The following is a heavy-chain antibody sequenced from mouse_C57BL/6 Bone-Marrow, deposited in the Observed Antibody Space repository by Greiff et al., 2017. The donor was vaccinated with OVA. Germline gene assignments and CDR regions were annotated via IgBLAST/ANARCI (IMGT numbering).Heavy chain of an antibody. V-gene: IGHV1-50*01. CDR3: ARILLYAMDY. CDR1: GYTFTSYW. Sequence: QVHVKQPGAELVKPGASVKLSCKASGYTFTSYWMQWVKQRPGQGLEWIGEIDPSDSYTNYNQKFKGKATLTVDTSSSTAYMQLSSLTSEDSAVYYCARILLYAMDYWGQGTSVTVSS. CDR2: IDPSDSYT. D-gene: IGHD2-10*01. J-gene: IGHJ4*01.